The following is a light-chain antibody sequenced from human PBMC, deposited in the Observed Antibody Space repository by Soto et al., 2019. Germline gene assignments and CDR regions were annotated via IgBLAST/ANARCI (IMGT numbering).Light chain of an antibody. Sequence: QSALTQPASVSGSPGQSITISCTGTSSDVGAYNYVSWYRQDAGKAPKLMIYDVSNRPSGVSDRFPGSKSGNTASLTISGLQADDEADYYCCAYTTSSTVLFGGGTKVTVL. CDR1: SSDVGAYNY. V-gene: IGLV2-14*01. CDR3: CAYTTSSTVL. CDR2: DVS. J-gene: IGLJ3*02.